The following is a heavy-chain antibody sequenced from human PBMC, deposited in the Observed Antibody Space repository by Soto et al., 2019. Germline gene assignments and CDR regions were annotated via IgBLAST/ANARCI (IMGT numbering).Heavy chain of an antibody. V-gene: IGHV4-61*01. D-gene: IGHD1-1*01. CDR1: VGFVSSGNYY. J-gene: IGHJ3*02. CDR2: MSHSGGT. CDR3: ARVERGTATTVVDAFDI. Sequence: SETLSLTCAVYVGFVSSGNYYWSWIRQPPGKGLEWIGEMSHSGGTHFNPSLKSRVTISVDTSKNQFSLKMSSVTAADTALYYCARVERGTATTVVDAFDIWGPGTMVTVSS.